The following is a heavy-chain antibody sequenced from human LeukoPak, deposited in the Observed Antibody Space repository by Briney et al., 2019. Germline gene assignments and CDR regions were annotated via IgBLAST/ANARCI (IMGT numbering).Heavy chain of an antibody. D-gene: IGHD1-26*01. CDR3: ARDRIVGATIDY. J-gene: IGHJ4*02. Sequence: GGSLRLSCAASGFTFSSYSMNWVRQAPGKGLEWVSSISNSGTYIYYADSVKGRFTISRDNAKNSLYLQMNSLRVEDTAVYYCARDRIVGATIDYWGQGTLVIVSS. V-gene: IGHV3-21*01. CDR2: ISNSGTYI. CDR1: GFTFSSYS.